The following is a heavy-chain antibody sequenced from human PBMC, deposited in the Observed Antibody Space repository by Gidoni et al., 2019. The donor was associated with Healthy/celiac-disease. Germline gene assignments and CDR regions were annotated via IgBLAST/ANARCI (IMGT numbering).Heavy chain of an antibody. CDR2: IGTAGDT. CDR1: GFTFSSYD. J-gene: IGHJ4*02. CDR3: ARGNREMFDY. Sequence: EVQLVESGGGLVQPGGSLRLSCAASGFTFSSYDMHWVRQAPGKGLEWVSAIGTAGDTYYPGSVKGRFTIARENAKNSLYLQMNSLRAGDTAVYYCARGNREMFDYWGQGTLVTVSS. V-gene: IGHV3-13*04.